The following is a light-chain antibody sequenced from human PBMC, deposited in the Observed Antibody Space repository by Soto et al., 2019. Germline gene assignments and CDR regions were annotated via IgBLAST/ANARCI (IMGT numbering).Light chain of an antibody. V-gene: IGKV3-20*01. CDR3: QQYGSSPLIT. J-gene: IGKJ5*01. CDR1: QSVTSSY. Sequence: EIVLTQSPGTLSLSPGERATLSCRASQSVTSSYLAWYQQKPGQAPRLLIFGASIRATGIPDRFSGSGSGTDFTLTISRLESEDFAVYYCQQYGSSPLITFGQGTRLEIK. CDR2: GAS.